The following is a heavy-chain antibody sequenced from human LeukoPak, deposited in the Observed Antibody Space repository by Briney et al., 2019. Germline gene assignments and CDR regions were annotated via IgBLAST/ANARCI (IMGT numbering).Heavy chain of an antibody. CDR2: ISSSSSTI. Sequence: GGSLRLSCAASGFTFSSYSMNWVRQAPGKGLEWVSYISSSSSTIYYADSVKGRFTISRDNAKNSLYLQMNSLRAEDTALYYCAKEGAIRLHDAFDIWGQGTVVTVSS. D-gene: IGHD3-16*01. J-gene: IGHJ3*02. V-gene: IGHV3-48*04. CDR3: AKEGAIRLHDAFDI. CDR1: GFTFSSYS.